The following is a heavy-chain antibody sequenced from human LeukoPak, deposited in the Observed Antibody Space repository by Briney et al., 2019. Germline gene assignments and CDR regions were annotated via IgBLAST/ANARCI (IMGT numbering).Heavy chain of an antibody. J-gene: IGHJ5*02. CDR2: IYYSGST. CDR3: ALSTVTLSNWFDP. D-gene: IGHD4-17*01. CDR1: CRSISSGSYY. V-gene: IGHV4-39*01. Sequence: AETLSLTRSLSCRSISSGSYYWGWIRPPRGKGLEWFGSIYYSGSTYYNPSLKSRVTISVDTSKNQFSLKLSSVTAADTAVYYCALSTVTLSNWFDPWGQGTLVTVSS.